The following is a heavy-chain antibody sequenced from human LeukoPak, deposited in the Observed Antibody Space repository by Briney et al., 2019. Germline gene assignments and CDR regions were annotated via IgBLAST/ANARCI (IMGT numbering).Heavy chain of an antibody. D-gene: IGHD2-2*01. CDR2: ISSSGNTI. J-gene: IGHJ6*04. CDR3: VRDWFRYCSSTSCSPQTPSSSETLPRGV. V-gene: IGHV3-48*02. CDR1: KLTFGDYG. Sequence: GGSLRLSCIASKLTFGDYGMNWVRQAPGKGLEWVSFISSSGNTIYYTDSVKGRFTISRDNAKNSVNLQMSSLREEDTAVYYCVRDWFRYCSSTSCSPQTPSSSETLPRGVWGKGTTVTVSS.